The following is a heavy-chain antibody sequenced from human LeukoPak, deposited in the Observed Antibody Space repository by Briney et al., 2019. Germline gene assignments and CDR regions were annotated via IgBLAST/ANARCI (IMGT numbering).Heavy chain of an antibody. CDR3: ARDLSLPYCGPNCYSGSDY. D-gene: IGHD3-10*01. V-gene: IGHV4-59*01. J-gene: IGHJ4*02. CDR1: NGSINTYY. Sequence: SETLSLTCTVSNGSINTYYWSWIRQFPGKGLEWIGYIYDTGATNRNPSLRSRVTISIDTSTNQFSLELTSVTAADTAVYYCARDLSLPYCGPNCYSGSDYWGQGILVTVSS. CDR2: IYDTGAT.